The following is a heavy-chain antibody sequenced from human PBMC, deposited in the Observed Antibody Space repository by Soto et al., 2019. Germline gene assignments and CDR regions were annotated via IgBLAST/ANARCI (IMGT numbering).Heavy chain of an antibody. Sequence: PSETLSLTCTVSGGSISSDYWSWIGQPPGKGLEWIGYIYYSGSTNYNPSLKSRVTISVDTSKNQFSLKLTSVTAADTAVYYCARAGPRAYQGIDYWGQGTLVTVSS. D-gene: IGHD3-16*01. CDR1: GGSISSDY. CDR2: IYYSGST. V-gene: IGHV4-59*12. J-gene: IGHJ4*02. CDR3: ARAGPRAYQGIDY.